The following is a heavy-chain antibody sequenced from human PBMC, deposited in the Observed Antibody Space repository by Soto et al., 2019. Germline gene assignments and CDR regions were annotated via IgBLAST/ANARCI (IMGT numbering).Heavy chain of an antibody. CDR1: GYTFTSYA. Sequence: QVQLVQSGAEVKKPGASVKVSCKASGYTFTSYAMHWVRQAPGQRLEWMGWINAGNGNTKYSQKLQGRVTITRDTSASIAYMELSSLRSEDTAVYYCAGYDSSGYYSPFDYWGQGTLVTVSS. D-gene: IGHD3-22*01. V-gene: IGHV1-3*01. CDR2: INAGNGNT. J-gene: IGHJ4*02. CDR3: AGYDSSGYYSPFDY.